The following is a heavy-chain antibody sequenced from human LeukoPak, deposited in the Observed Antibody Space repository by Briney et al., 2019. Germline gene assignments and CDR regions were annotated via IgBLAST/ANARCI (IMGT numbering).Heavy chain of an antibody. D-gene: IGHD6-13*01. CDR2: INPNSGGT. J-gene: IGHJ5*02. CDR1: GYTFTGYY. V-gene: IGHV1-2*02. CDR3: ARHSKQQLAILSNWFDP. Sequence: GASVKVSCKASGYTFTGYYMHWVRQAPGQGLEWMGWINPNSGGTNYAQKFQGRVTMTRDTSISTAYMELSRLRSDDTAVYYCARHSKQQLAILSNWFDPWGQGTLVTVSS.